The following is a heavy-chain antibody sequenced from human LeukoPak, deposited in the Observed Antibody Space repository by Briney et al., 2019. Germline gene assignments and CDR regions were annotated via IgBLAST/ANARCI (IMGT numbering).Heavy chain of an antibody. D-gene: IGHD6-13*01. V-gene: IGHV3-23*01. CDR3: AKGARIAAAGTGRYYYYYYGMDV. CDR1: GFIFGNYA. Sequence: GGSLRLSCAASGFIFGNYAMSWVRQAPGKGLEWVSDITGDGYTTYYADSVRGRVTIFRDNSKNMLYLQMNSLRAEDTAVYYCAKGARIAAAGTGRYYYYYYGMDVWGQGTTVTVSS. CDR2: ITGDGYTT. J-gene: IGHJ6*02.